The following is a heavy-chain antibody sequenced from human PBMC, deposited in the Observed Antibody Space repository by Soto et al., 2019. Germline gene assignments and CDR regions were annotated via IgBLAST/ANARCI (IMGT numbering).Heavy chain of an antibody. D-gene: IGHD3-22*01. V-gene: IGHV1-2*04. CDR2: INPNSGGT. CDR1: GYTFTGYY. J-gene: IGHJ6*02. CDR3: ARGFSGYSYPYYGMAV. Sequence: GASVKVSCKASGYTFTGYYMHWVRQAPGQGLEWMGWINPNSGGTNYAQKFQGWVTMTRDTSISTAYMELSRLRSNDTAVFYCARGFSGYSYPYYGMAVWAQGTTVTVSS.